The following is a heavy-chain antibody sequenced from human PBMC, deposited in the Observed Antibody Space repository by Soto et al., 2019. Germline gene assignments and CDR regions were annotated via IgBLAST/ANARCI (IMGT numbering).Heavy chain of an antibody. CDR1: GDSVSSASFY. CDR2: IYFSGST. D-gene: IGHD6-19*01. CDR3: PRVSSGRNWFDP. J-gene: IGHJ5*02. Sequence: SETLSLTCTVSGDSVSSASFYWIWIRQAPGKGLEWIGFIYFSGSTNYNPSLKSRVTMSLDTSKNQFSLNLSSVTPADTAVYYCPRVSSGRNWFDPGGQGTLLTVSS. V-gene: IGHV4-61*01.